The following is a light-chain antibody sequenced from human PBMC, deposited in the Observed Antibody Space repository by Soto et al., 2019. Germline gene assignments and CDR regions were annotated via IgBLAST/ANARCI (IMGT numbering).Light chain of an antibody. CDR1: QSVNNNY. J-gene: IGKJ1*01. CDR2: AAS. Sequence: EIVLTQSPGTLSLSPGERATLSCRASQSVNNNYLAWYQHKPGQSPRLLIYAASNRARGIPDRFGGSGAGTDFTLTVSRLEHDDIAVYYCEQYGSVPWTVGEGTEAEI. V-gene: IGKV3-20*01. CDR3: EQYGSVPWT.